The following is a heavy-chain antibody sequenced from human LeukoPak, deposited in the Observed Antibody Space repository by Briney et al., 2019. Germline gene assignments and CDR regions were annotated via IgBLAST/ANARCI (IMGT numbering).Heavy chain of an antibody. D-gene: IGHD4-17*01. CDR3: ASAVTHADWYFDL. V-gene: IGHV3-21*01. CDR2: ISSSSSYI. CDR1: GFTFSSYS. Sequence: PGGSLRLSCAASGFTFSSYSMNWVRQAPGKGLEWVSSISSSSSYIYYADPVKGRFTISRDNAKNSLYLQMNSLRAEDTAVYYCASAVTHADWYFDLWGRGTLVTVSS. J-gene: IGHJ2*01.